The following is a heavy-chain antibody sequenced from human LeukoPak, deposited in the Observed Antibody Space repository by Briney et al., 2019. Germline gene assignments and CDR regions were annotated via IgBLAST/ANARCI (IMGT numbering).Heavy chain of an antibody. CDR3: ARQLSSISSCPNY. CDR2: IYPGNSDI. CDR1: GYSFASYW. Sequence: AGESLKISCKGSGYSFASYWIAWVRQMPGKGLEWMGGIYPGNSDITYSPSFQGQVTISADKSVSTAYLHWSSLKASDTAIYYCARQLSSISSCPNYWGQGTLVTVSS. V-gene: IGHV5-51*01. D-gene: IGHD2-2*01. J-gene: IGHJ4*02.